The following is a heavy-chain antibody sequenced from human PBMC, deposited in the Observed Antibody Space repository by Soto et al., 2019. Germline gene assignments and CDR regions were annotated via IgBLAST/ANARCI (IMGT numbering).Heavy chain of an antibody. V-gene: IGHV1-18*01. Sequence: APMKVSCKASGYPLSSYCINWGRQPPGQGLEWLGRISAYNGNTNYAQKLQGRVTMTTDTSTSTAYMELRSLRSDDTAVYYCARVVGALGHWFDPRGQGTLVTVSS. CDR1: GYPLSSYC. J-gene: IGHJ5*02. CDR2: ISAYNGNT. D-gene: IGHD1-26*01. CDR3: ARVVGALGHWFDP.